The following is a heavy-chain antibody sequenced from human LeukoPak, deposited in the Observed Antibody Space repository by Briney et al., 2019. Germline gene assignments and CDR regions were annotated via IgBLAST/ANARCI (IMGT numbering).Heavy chain of an antibody. J-gene: IGHJ6*02. V-gene: IGHV3-9*01. Sequence: GGSLRLSYAASGFTFDDYAMHWVRQAPGKGLGWVSGISWNSGGIAYADSVKGRFTISRDSAKNSLYLQMNSLRAEDTALDYCAKDLTGSRSNYYSYYGMDVWGQGTTVTVSS. CDR3: AKDLTGSRSNYYSYYGMDV. CDR2: ISWNSGGI. CDR1: GFTFDDYA. D-gene: IGHD1-20*01.